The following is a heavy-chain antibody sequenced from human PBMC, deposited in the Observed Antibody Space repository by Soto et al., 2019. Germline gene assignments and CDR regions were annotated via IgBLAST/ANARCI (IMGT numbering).Heavy chain of an antibody. J-gene: IGHJ6*03. CDR3: TTVRKNDGYYYYYYMDV. CDR1: GFTFSNAW. V-gene: IGHV3-15*01. Sequence: VQLVESGGGLVKPGGSLRLSCAASGFTFSNAWMSWVRQAPGKGLEWVGRIKSKTDGGTTDYAAPVKGRFTISRDDSKNTLYLQMNSLKTEDTAVYYCTTVRKNDGYYYYYYMDVWGKGTTVTVSS. D-gene: IGHD1-1*01. CDR2: IKSKTDGGTT.